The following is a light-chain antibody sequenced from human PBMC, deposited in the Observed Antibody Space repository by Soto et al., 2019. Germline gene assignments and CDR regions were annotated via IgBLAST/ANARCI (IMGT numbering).Light chain of an antibody. V-gene: IGKV3-11*01. J-gene: IGKJ3*01. CDR1: QSVSSY. Sequence: EIVLTQSPATLSLSPGERATLSCRASQSVSSYLAWYQQKPGQAPRLLIYDASNRATGIPARFSGSGSGTDFTLPISSLEPEDFAVYYCQQRSNWPFGPGTKVDIK. CDR3: QQRSNWP. CDR2: DAS.